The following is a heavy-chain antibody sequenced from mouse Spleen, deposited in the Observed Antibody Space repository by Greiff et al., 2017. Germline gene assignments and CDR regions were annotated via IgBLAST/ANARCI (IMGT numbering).Heavy chain of an antibody. V-gene: IGHV5-6*02. CDR2: ISSGGSYT. J-gene: IGHJ4*01. Sequence: DVMLVESGGDLVKPGGSLKLSCAASGFTFSSYGMSWVRQTPDKRLEWVATISSGGSYTYYPDSVKGRFTISRDNAKNTLYLQMSSLKSEDTAMYYCARQNGNYYAMDYWGQGTSVTVSS. CDR3: ARQNGNYYAMDY. CDR1: GFTFSSYG. D-gene: IGHD2-1*01.